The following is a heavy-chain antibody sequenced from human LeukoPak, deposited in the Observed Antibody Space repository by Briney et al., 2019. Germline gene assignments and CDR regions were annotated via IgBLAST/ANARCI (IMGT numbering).Heavy chain of an antibody. CDR1: GYTFTSYW. CDR3: ARHYYYDSSGYYSPLGY. CDR2: IYPGDSDA. J-gene: IGHJ4*02. Sequence: GESLKISCKGSGYTFTSYWIGWVRQVPGKGLEWMGIIYPGDSDARYSPSFQGQVTISADKSISTAYLQWSSLKASDTAMYYCARHYYYDSSGYYSPLGYWGQGTLVTVSS. D-gene: IGHD3-22*01. V-gene: IGHV5-51*01.